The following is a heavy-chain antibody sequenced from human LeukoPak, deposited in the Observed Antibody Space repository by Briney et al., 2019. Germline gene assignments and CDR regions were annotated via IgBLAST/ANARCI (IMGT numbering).Heavy chain of an antibody. CDR2: IHSGGNV. CDR1: GDSINSGGYY. D-gene: IGHD3-22*01. Sequence: SETLSLTCSISGDSINSGGYYWNWIRQPPGKGLEWLGYIHSGGNVYFNPSVEGRSSISLDKSQNHFFLRLTSVTAADTAVYFCARDHYDSRGDYVVEYWGQGTLVTVSS. CDR3: ARDHYDSRGDYVVEY. J-gene: IGHJ4*02. V-gene: IGHV4-31*03.